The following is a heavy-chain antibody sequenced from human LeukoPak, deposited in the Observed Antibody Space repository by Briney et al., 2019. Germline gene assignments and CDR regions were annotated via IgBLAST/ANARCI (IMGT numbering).Heavy chain of an antibody. CDR2: IDYSGTT. CDR3: ARAAFCTGGDCFRPFDY. D-gene: IGHD2-21*02. CDR1: GGSITSDNYY. Sequence: PSETLSLTCTVSGGSITSDNYYWSWIRQPPGKGLEWIGYIDYSGTTYYNPSLKSRVTMSVDTSKNQFSLEVISLTAADTAVYYCARAAFCTGGDCFRPFDYWGQGTLVTVSS. V-gene: IGHV4-30-4*01. J-gene: IGHJ4*02.